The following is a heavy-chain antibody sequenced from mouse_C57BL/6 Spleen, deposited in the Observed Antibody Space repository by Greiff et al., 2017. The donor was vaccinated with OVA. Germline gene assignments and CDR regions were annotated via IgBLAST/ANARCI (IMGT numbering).Heavy chain of an antibody. D-gene: IGHD3-2*02. CDR2: ISYDGSN. CDR3: ATSSGYVWFAY. CDR1: GYSITSGYS. Sequence: VQLQQSGPGLVKPSQSLSLTCSVTGYSITSGYSWTWIRQFPGNKLEWMGYISYDGSNNYNPSLKNRISITRDTSKNQFFLKLNSVTTEDTATYYCATSSGYVWFAYWGQGTLVTVSA. J-gene: IGHJ3*01. V-gene: IGHV3-6*01.